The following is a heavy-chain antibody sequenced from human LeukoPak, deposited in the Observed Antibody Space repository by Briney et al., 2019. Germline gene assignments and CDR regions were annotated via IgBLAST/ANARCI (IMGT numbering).Heavy chain of an antibody. J-gene: IGHJ4*02. Sequence: GGSLRLSCAASGFTFITYAMAWVRQAPGKGLEWVSSISGSADNTYYADSVKGRLTISRDNSKNTLFLQMNGLRADDTAVYFCARLSGTFGTSSRILDYWGQGALVTVSS. V-gene: IGHV3-23*01. CDR3: ARLSGTFGTSSRILDY. CDR2: ISGSADNT. CDR1: GFTFITYA. D-gene: IGHD1-1*01.